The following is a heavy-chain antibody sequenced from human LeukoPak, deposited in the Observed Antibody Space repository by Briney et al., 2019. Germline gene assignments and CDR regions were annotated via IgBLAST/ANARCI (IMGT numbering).Heavy chain of an antibody. CDR3: ARDQHHDYDSSESGEDWFDP. J-gene: IGHJ5*02. CDR1: GGSISSYY. CDR2: IYYSGST. D-gene: IGHD3-22*01. Sequence: SETLSLTCTVSGGSISSYYWSWIRQPPGKGLEWIGYIYYSGSTNYNPSLKSRVTISVDTSKNQFSLKLSSVTAADTAVYYCARDQHHDYDSSESGEDWFDPWGQGTLVTVSS. V-gene: IGHV4-59*01.